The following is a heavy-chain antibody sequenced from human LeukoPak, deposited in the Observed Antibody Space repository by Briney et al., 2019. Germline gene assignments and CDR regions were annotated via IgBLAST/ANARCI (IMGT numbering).Heavy chain of an antibody. CDR3: ATYRQVLLPFES. V-gene: IGHV3-53*01. J-gene: IGHJ4*02. Sequence: GGSLRLSCAGSGFAVSNNYMSWVRQAPGKGLEWVSVIYNDGSTYYADSVKGRFTISRDNSKSTLSLQMNSLRAEDTAIYYCATYRQVLLPFESWGQGTLVTVSS. D-gene: IGHD2-8*02. CDR1: GFAVSNNY. CDR2: IYNDGST.